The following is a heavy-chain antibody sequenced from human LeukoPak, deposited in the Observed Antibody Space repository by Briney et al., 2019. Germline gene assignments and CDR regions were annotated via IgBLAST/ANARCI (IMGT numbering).Heavy chain of an antibody. J-gene: IGHJ4*02. CDR2: LSGSAGGT. CDR3: AKRGVVVRVFLVGFHKEAYYFDS. V-gene: IGHV3-23*01. D-gene: IGHD3-16*02. Sequence: GGSLRLSCGVSGITLSNYAMSWVRQAPGKGLEGAEGLSGSAGGTNYADSVKGRFTISRDNSKNTLFLQMDRLRAEDTAVYFCAKRGVVVRVFLVGFHKEAYYFDSWGQGAQVTVSS. CDR1: GITLSNYA.